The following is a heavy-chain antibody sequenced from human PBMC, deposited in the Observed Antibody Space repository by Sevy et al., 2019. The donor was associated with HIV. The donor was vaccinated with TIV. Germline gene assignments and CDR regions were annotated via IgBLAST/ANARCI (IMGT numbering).Heavy chain of an antibody. V-gene: IGHV3-21*01. Sequence: GESLKISCAASGFTFSSYSMNWVRQAPGKGLEWISSISSSSNYIYYADSVMGRFTISRDNAQNSLYLQMNSLRAEDTAVYYCARDLIRTLWYFDLWGRGTVVTVSS. CDR3: ARDLIRTLWYFDL. D-gene: IGHD3-22*01. CDR1: GFTFSSYS. J-gene: IGHJ2*01. CDR2: ISSSSNYI.